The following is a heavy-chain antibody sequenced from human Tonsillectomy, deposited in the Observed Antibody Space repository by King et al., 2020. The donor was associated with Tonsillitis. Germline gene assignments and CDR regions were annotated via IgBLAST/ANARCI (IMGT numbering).Heavy chain of an antibody. CDR1: GGSFSDYY. J-gene: IGHJ4*02. D-gene: IGHD3-10*01. CDR2: INHSGST. CDR3: TRPYYGSGSGIFDY. V-gene: IGHV4-34*01. Sequence: VQLQQWGAGLLKPSKTLSLTCAVYGGSFSDYYWSWIRQPPGKGLEWIGEINHSGSTNYNPSLKRRVTISVDTSKNQFSLKLSSVTAADTAVYYCTRPYYGSGSGIFDYWGQGTLVTVSS.